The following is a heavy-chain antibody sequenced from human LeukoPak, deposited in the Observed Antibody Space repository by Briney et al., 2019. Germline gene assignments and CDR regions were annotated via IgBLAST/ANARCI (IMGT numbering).Heavy chain of an antibody. V-gene: IGHV1-69*13. CDR2: IIPIFGTA. CDR3: VWLHPSYYYMDV. Sequence: GASVKVSCKASGGTFSCYAISWVRQAPGQGLEWMGGIIPIFGTANYAQKFQGRVTITADESTSTAYMELSSLRSEDTAVYYCVWLHPSYYYMDVWGKGTTVTVSS. CDR1: GGTFSCYA. J-gene: IGHJ6*03. D-gene: IGHD5-24*01.